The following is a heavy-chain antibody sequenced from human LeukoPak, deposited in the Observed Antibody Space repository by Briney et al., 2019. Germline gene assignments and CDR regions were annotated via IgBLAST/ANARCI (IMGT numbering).Heavy chain of an antibody. CDR2: ISNDGGNK. J-gene: IGHJ6*02. V-gene: IGHV3-30*18. D-gene: IGHD3-16*01. CDR3: AKSWAHLSYYFYYGLDV. Sequence: PGGSLRLSCAASGFTVNSNYMSWVRQAPGKGLEWVAVISNDGGNKYYADSVKGRFTISRDNSKNTLFLQMNSLRAEDTAVYFCAKSWAHLSYYFYYGLDVWGQGTTVTVSS. CDR1: GFTVNSNY.